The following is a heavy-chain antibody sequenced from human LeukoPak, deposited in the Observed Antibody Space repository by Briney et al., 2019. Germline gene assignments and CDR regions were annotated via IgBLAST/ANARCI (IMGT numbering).Heavy chain of an antibody. CDR2: INPSGGST. D-gene: IGHD1-26*01. Sequence: ASVKVSCKASGYTFISYYIHWVRQAPGQGLEWMGIINPSGGSTTYAQKFQGRVTMTGDTSTSTVYMELSSLRSEDTAVYYCARDLGDTSYAFDIWGQGTMVTVSS. V-gene: IGHV1-46*01. CDR3: ARDLGDTSYAFDI. J-gene: IGHJ3*02. CDR1: GYTFISYY.